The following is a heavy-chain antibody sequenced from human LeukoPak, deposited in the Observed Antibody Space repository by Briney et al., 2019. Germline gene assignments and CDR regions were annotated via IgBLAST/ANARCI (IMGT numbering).Heavy chain of an antibody. CDR2: INHSGST. CDR3: ARLDSGYALDY. J-gene: IGHJ4*02. Sequence: SETLSLTCTVSGGSISSSSYYWSWIRQPPGKGLEWIGEINHSGSTNYNPSLKSRVTISVDTSKNQFSLKLSSVTAADTAVYYCARLDSGYALDYWGQGTLVTVSS. V-gene: IGHV4-39*07. CDR1: GGSISSSSYY. D-gene: IGHD5-12*01.